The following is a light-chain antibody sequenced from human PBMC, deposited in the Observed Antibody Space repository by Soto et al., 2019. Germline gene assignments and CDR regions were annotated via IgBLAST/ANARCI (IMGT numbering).Light chain of an antibody. V-gene: IGLV2-14*01. J-gene: IGLJ2*01. CDR3: SSYTSSSTRV. Sequence: QSALTQPASGSGAPGQSITISCTGTSSEVGGYNYVSWYQQHPGKAPKLMIYDVSNRPSGVSNRFSGSKSGNTASLTISGLQAEDEADYYCSSYTSSSTRVFGGGTKPTVL. CDR2: DVS. CDR1: SSEVGGYNY.